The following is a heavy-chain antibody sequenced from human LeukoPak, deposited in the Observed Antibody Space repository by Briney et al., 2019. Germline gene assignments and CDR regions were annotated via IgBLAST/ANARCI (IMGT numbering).Heavy chain of an antibody. Sequence: ASVKVSCKAFGYTFTSNYMHWVRQAPGQGLEWMGVISPSGCSTTYAQKFQGRVTLTRDMSTSTDYLELSSLRSEDTAVYYCARDSGERGSGSYLIAYWGQGTLVTVSS. V-gene: IGHV1-46*01. CDR3: ARDSGERGSGSYLIAY. CDR2: ISPSGCST. J-gene: IGHJ4*02. D-gene: IGHD3-10*01. CDR1: GYTFTSNY.